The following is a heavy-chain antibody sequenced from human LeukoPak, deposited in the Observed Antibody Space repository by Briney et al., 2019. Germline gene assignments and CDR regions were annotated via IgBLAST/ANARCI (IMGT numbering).Heavy chain of an antibody. D-gene: IGHD5-18*01. CDR3: ARVGSYGYGGYKDH. J-gene: IGHJ4*02. CDR2: IKQDGSEK. Sequence: PGGSERLSCAASGFTFSDAWMNWVRQAPGKGLEWVANIKQDGSEKYYVDSVKGRFTISRDNAKNSLYLQMNSLRAEDTAVYYCARVGSYGYGGYKDHWGQGTLVTVSS. V-gene: IGHV3-7*01. CDR1: GFTFSDAW.